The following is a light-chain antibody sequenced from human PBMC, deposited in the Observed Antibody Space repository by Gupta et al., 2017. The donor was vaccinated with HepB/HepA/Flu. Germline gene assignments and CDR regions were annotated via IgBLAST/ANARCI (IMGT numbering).Light chain of an antibody. V-gene: IGKV2-28*01. CDR1: QSLLHSNGYNY. CDR3: MQDLQTPRRT. Sequence: DIVMTQSPLSLPVTPGEPASISCRSSQSLLHSNGYNYLDWYLQKTGQSPQLLIYLGSNRASGVPARFIGSGSGTDFTLNISSVEAEDVGVYYCMQDLQTPRRTFGEGTKVEIK. CDR2: LGS. J-gene: IGKJ4*01.